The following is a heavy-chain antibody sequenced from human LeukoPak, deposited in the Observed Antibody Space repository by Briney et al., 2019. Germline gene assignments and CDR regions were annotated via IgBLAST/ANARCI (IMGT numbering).Heavy chain of an antibody. J-gene: IGHJ4*02. D-gene: IGHD3-22*01. Sequence: GASVKVSCEASGYTFTSYDINWVRQATGQGLEWMGWMNPNSGNTGYAQKFQGRVTMTRNTSISTAYMELSSLRSEDTAVYYCARQNYYDSSGYYYRTPADYWGQGTLVTVSS. CDR3: ARQNYYDSSGYYYRTPADY. CDR2: MNPNSGNT. CDR1: GYTFTSYD. V-gene: IGHV1-8*01.